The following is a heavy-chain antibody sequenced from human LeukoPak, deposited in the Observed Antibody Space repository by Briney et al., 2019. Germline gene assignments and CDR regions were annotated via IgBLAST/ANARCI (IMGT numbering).Heavy chain of an antibody. CDR2: ISAYNGNT. Sequence: ASVKVSCKASGYTFTRHGISWVRQAPGQGLEWMGWISAYNGNTNYAQNLQGRVTMTTDTSTSTAYMELRSLRSDDTAVYYCARAGDYYDSSGYLDYWGQGTLVTVSS. CDR3: ARAGDYYDSSGYLDY. V-gene: IGHV1-18*01. J-gene: IGHJ4*02. CDR1: GYTFTRHG. D-gene: IGHD3-22*01.